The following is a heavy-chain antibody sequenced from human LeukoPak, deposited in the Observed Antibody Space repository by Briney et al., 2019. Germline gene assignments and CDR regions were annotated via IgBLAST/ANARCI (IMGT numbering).Heavy chain of an antibody. Sequence: GGSLRLSCAASGFTFGSYAMSWVRQAPGKGLEWVSTISVRGRSTYYADSLKGRFTISRDNSKNTLYLQMNSLGADDTAVYYCARVGYYDSSGYYYQYWGQGTLVTVSS. D-gene: IGHD3-22*01. CDR2: ISVRGRST. J-gene: IGHJ1*01. CDR1: GFTFGSYA. V-gene: IGHV3-23*01. CDR3: ARVGYYDSSGYYYQY.